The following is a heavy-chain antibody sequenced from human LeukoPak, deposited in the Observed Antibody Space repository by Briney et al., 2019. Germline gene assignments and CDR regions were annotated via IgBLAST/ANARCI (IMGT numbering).Heavy chain of an antibody. V-gene: IGHV4-38-2*02. J-gene: IGHJ4*02. CDR1: GYSISSGYF. CDR3: ARGSSYDFWSGYYPSPFDY. D-gene: IGHD3-3*01. Sequence: PSETLSLTCTVSGYSISSGYFWGWIRQPPGKGLEWIGTIYNSGSTYYNASLESRVTISVDTSKNQFSLKLSSVTAADTAVYYCARGSSYDFWSGYYPSPFDYWGQGTLVTVSS. CDR2: IYNSGST.